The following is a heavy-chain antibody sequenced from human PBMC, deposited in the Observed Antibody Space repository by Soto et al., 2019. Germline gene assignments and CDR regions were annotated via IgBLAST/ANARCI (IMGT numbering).Heavy chain of an antibody. CDR3: ARGRGYSYGPYYFDY. CDR2: IYYSGTT. V-gene: IGHV4-31*03. J-gene: IGHJ4*02. D-gene: IGHD5-18*01. Sequence: PSETLSLTCTVSGGSISSGDYYWSWFRQLPGKGLEWIGDIYYSGTTYHNPSLRSRLTISGDASKNQSSLKLSSVTAADTALYYCARGRGYSYGPYYFDYWGQGTLVTVSS. CDR1: GGSISSGDYY.